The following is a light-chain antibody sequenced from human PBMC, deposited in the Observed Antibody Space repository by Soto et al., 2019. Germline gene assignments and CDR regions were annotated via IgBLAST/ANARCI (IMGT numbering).Light chain of an antibody. CDR3: HQYGSTPFT. CDR2: GAS. Sequence: EIVLTQSPGPLSLSPGARATLSCRASQSVSTNYLAWYQQKLGQAPRLLIYGASSRATGIPDRFSGNGSGTGLTLTISRLEPEDFAVYYCHQYGSTPFTFGPGTKVDIK. J-gene: IGKJ3*01. V-gene: IGKV3-20*01. CDR1: QSVSTNY.